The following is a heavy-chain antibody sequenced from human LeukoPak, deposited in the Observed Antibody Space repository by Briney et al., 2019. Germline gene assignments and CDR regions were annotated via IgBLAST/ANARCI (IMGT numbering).Heavy chain of an antibody. CDR2: IYTSGCT. J-gene: IGHJ6*02. D-gene: IGHD2-15*01. Sequence: SETLSLTCTVSGGSISSGSYDWSWLRQPAGKGLEWIGRIYTSGCTNYNPSLKSRVTITVDTSKNQFSLKRSSVTAADTAVYYCSRAGYCSGGSCYGFYYYYGMDVWGQGTTVTVSS. CDR3: SRAGYCSGGSCYGFYYYYGMDV. CDR1: GGSISSGSYD. V-gene: IGHV4-61*02.